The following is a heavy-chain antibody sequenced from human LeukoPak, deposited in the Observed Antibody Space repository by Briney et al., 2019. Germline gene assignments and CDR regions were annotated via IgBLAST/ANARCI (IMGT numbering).Heavy chain of an antibody. CDR1: GYTLTELS. CDR2: FDPEDGET. J-gene: IGHJ4*02. CDR3: ATYSKLYESGRLVFGH. D-gene: IGHD3-9*01. V-gene: IGHV1-24*01. Sequence: ASVKVSCKVSGYTLTELSMHWVRQVPGKGLEWMGGFDPEDGETIYAQKFQGRVTMTEDTSTDTAYMELSSLRSEDTAVYYCATYSKLYESGRLVFGHWGQGTLVTVSS.